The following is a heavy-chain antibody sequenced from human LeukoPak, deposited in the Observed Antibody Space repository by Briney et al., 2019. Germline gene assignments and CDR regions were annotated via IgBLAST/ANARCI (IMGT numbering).Heavy chain of an antibody. Sequence: PSETLSLTCAVYGGSFSGYYWSWIRQPPGKGLEWIGEINHSGSTNYNPSLKSRVTISVDKSKNQFSLKLSSVTAADTAVYYCARKHYDILTGYPPGVFDIWGQGTMVTVSS. CDR3: ARKHYDILTGYPPGVFDI. V-gene: IGHV4-34*01. J-gene: IGHJ3*02. CDR2: INHSGST. D-gene: IGHD3-9*01. CDR1: GGSFSGYY.